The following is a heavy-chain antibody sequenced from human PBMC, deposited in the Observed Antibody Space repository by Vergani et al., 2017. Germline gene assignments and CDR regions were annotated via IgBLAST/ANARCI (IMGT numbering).Heavy chain of an antibody. V-gene: IGHV1-8*02. D-gene: IGHD6-19*01. CDR2: MNPNSGNT. Sequence: QVQLVQSGAEVKKPGSSVKVSCKASGGTFSSYAISWVRQATGQGLEWMGWMNPNSGNTGYAQKFQGRVTMTRNTSISTAYMELSSLRSEDTAVYYCARAVAGTSGGHYYYGMDVWGQGTTVTVSS. J-gene: IGHJ6*02. CDR1: GGTFSSYA. CDR3: ARAVAGTSGGHYYYGMDV.